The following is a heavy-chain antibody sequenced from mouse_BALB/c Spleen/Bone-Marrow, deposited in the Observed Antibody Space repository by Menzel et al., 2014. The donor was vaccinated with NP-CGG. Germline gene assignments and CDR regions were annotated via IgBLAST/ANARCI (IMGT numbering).Heavy chain of an antibody. CDR2: IWSAGSK. V-gene: IGHV2-6*02. Sequence: VKLVESGPGLVAPSQSLSITCTVSGFSLTTYVLHWVRQPPGKALEWLVVIWSAGSKTYNSALKSRLSISKDNSKSQVFLKMSSHQTDDTAMYYCATSLLRPAMDYWGQGTSVTVSS. D-gene: IGHD1-2*01. J-gene: IGHJ4*01. CDR1: GFSLTTYV. CDR3: ATSLLRPAMDY.